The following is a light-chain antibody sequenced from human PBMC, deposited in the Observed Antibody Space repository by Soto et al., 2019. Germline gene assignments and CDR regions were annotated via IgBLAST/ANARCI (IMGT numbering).Light chain of an antibody. CDR1: RSLGTYS. CDR2: GTP. J-gene: IGKJ3*01. V-gene: IGKV3-20*01. Sequence: EIVLTQFPGTLSLSPGEGATLLCRASRSLGTYSLACSQQKPGQAPRVLISGTPSRAAGIPARYRHSGCATDFAPAITQLAPADLAVYYCQHYGDSLFIFGPGTKVDLK. CDR3: QHYGDSLFI.